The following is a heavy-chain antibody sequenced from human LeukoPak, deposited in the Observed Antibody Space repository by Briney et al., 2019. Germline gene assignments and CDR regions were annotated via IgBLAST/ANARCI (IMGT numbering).Heavy chain of an antibody. J-gene: IGHJ4*02. D-gene: IGHD3-9*01. CDR3: ARRWQIRRFSPYYFDY. Sequence: GESLKISCKGSGYSFTSYWISWARDMPGKGRECMGNIDPSDSHTNYSPSFQGHVTISADKSISTAYLQWPSLKPSATAMYYCARRWQIRRFSPYYFDYWGQGTLVTVSS. CDR1: GYSFTSYW. CDR2: IDPSDSHT. V-gene: IGHV5-10-1*01.